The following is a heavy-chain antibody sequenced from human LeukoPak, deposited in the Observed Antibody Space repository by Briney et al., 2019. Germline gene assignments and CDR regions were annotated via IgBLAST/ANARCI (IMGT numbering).Heavy chain of an antibody. CDR3: ARDKLEDYVWGISLGAFDI. V-gene: IGHV3-7*01. D-gene: IGHD3-16*01. CDR1: GFTFSSYL. Sequence: GGSLRLSCAASGFTFSSYLMSWVRAAPGKGLEWVANIKQDGSEKYYVDSVKGRFTISRDNAKNSLYLQMNSLRAEDTAVYYCARDKLEDYVWGISLGAFDIWGQGTMVTVSS. J-gene: IGHJ3*02. CDR2: IKQDGSEK.